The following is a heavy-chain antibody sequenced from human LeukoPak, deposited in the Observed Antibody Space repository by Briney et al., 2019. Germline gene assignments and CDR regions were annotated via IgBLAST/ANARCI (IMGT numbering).Heavy chain of an antibody. CDR1: GNSFTSYW. CDR2: IYPGDSDT. CDR3: ARSGYCSSTSCYPYRGFDP. D-gene: IGHD2-2*01. Sequence: GASLMISCTASGNSFTSYWIGWVRPLPGKGLEWMGIIYPGDSDTRYSPSLQGQVTISADKSISTAYLQWSSLKASDTAMYYCARSGYCSSTSCYPYRGFDPWGQGTLVTVSS. J-gene: IGHJ5*02. V-gene: IGHV5-51*01.